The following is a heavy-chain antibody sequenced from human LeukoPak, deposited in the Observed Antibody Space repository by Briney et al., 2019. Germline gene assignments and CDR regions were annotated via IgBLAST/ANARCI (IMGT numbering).Heavy chain of an antibody. D-gene: IGHD3-9*01. J-gene: IGHJ4*02. CDR3: AKEPPILTGYYWDY. V-gene: IGHV3-53*01. Sequence: GGSLRLSCAASGFTVSSNYMSWVRQAPGKGLEWVSVIYSGGSTYYADSVKGRFTISRDNSKNTLYLQMNSLRAEDTAVYYCAKEPPILTGYYWDYWGQGTLVTVSS. CDR1: GFTVSSNY. CDR2: IYSGGST.